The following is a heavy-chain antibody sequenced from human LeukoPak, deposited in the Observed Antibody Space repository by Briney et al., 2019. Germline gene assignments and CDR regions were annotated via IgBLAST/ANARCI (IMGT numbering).Heavy chain of an antibody. V-gene: IGHV3-23*01. CDR3: AKTTAGNSSGRNPGWPVDY. D-gene: IGHD6-19*01. J-gene: IGHJ4*02. CDR2: VSGSGGIT. Sequence: GGSLRLSCAASGFTFNNYATTWVRQAPGKGLEWVSHVSGSGGITYYADSVKGRFTIFRDNSKNTLYLQMDSLRAEDTAVYYCAKTTAGNSSGRNPGWPVDYWGQGTLVTVSS. CDR1: GFTFNNYA.